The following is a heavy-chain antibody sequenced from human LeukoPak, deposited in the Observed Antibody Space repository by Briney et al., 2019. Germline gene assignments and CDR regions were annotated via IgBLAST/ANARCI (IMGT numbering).Heavy chain of an antibody. CDR2: INPSGGST. Sequence: ASVKVSCKASGYTFTSYYMHWVRQAPGQGLEWMGIINPSGGSTSYAQKFQGRVTMARDTSTSTVYMELSSLRSEDTAVYYCARDGSVVVVAAANWFDPWGQGTLVTVSS. D-gene: IGHD2-15*01. CDR3: ARDGSVVVVAAANWFDP. CDR1: GYTFTSYY. V-gene: IGHV1-46*01. J-gene: IGHJ5*02.